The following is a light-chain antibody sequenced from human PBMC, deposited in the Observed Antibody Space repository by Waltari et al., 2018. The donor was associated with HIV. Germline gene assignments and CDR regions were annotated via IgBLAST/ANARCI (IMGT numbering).Light chain of an antibody. V-gene: IGLV3-25*03. J-gene: IGLJ3*02. CDR2: KDT. Sequence: SYELTQPPSVSVSPGQTARLTCPGDALAKQYAYWYQQKPGQAPILVIYKDTERPSGIPERFSGSSSGTTVTLTISGVQAEDEADYYCQSADSTTWVFGGGTKLTVL. CDR3: QSADSTTWV. CDR1: ALAKQY.